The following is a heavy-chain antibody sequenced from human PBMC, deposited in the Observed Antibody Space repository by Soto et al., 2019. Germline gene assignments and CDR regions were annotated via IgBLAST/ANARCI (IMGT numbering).Heavy chain of an antibody. V-gene: IGHV3-23*01. CDR1: GITFRNYA. CDR2: ISESGGVT. J-gene: IGHJ4*02. Sequence: EVQLLQSGGGLVQPGGSLRLSCAASGITFRNYAMTWVRQAPGKGLEWVSTISESGGVTYYADSVKGRFTISRDNTKNTVDLEMNSPRGEETGGYYWWPGSSSGGGEDCWGQGTLVTVTS. D-gene: IGHD3-10*01. CDR3: WPGSSSGGGEDC.